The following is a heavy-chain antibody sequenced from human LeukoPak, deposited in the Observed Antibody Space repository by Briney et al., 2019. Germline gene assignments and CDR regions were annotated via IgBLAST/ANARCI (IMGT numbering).Heavy chain of an antibody. CDR3: VAEAGTGAFYI. V-gene: IGHV3-72*01. CDR2: NRNKNNRYTA. CDR1: GFPLRYRH. J-gene: IGHJ3*02. Sequence: GGSLRLSCAASGFPLRYRHMDCVPQAPGRGLEWVGRNRNKNNRYTAVYAASVKGRCTISKDDSKNSVYLQMSSLNSEESAVYYWVAEAGTGAFYIWGQGTMLTVSS. D-gene: IGHD6-19*01.